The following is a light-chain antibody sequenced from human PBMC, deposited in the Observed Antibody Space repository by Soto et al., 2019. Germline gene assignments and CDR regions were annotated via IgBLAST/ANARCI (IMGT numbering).Light chain of an antibody. CDR1: QIVTNSY. V-gene: IGKV3-20*01. CDR3: QQYGSSPIT. CDR2: GAS. Sequence: EIVLTQSPGTLSLSPGEGATLSCRASQIVTNSYLAWYQQKPGQAPRFLIYGASSRATGIPDRFSGSGSGTDFTLTISRLELEDFAVYYCQQYGSSPITFGQGTRLEIK. J-gene: IGKJ5*01.